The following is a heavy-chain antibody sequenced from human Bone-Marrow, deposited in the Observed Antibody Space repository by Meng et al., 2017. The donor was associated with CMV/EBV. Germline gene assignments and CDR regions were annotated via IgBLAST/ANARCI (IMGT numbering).Heavy chain of an antibody. Sequence: SETLSLTCAVYGGSFSGYYWSWIRQPPGKGLEWIGEINHSGSTNYNPSLKSRVTISVDTSKNQFSLKLSSVTAADTAVYYCAREWMHGDYYDSSGYSNWGQGTLVTVSS. CDR3: AREWMHGDYYDSSGYSN. V-gene: IGHV4-34*01. J-gene: IGHJ4*02. CDR1: GGSFSGYY. CDR2: INHSGST. D-gene: IGHD3-22*01.